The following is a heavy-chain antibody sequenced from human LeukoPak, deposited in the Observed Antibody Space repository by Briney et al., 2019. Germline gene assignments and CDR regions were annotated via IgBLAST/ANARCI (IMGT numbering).Heavy chain of an antibody. Sequence: VASVKVSCKASGYTFTSYGISWVRQAPGQGLEWMGWISAYNGNTNYAQKLQGRVTKTTDTSTSTAYMELRSLRSDDTAVYYCAREGSSSSLPVGWFDPWGQGTLVTVSS. CDR2: ISAYNGNT. J-gene: IGHJ5*02. V-gene: IGHV1-18*01. CDR1: GYTFTSYG. CDR3: AREGSSSSLPVGWFDP. D-gene: IGHD6-6*01.